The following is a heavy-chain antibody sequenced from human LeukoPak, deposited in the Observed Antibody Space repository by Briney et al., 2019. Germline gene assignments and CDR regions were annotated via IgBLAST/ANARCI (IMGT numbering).Heavy chain of an antibody. D-gene: IGHD4-11*01. CDR3: ARVNYSPDYYYYYYMDV. Sequence: GGSLRLSCAASGFTFSSYSMNWVRQAPGKGLEWVSSISSSSSYIYYADSVKGRFTISRDNAKNSLYLQMNSLRAEDTAVYYCARVNYSPDYYYYYYMDVWGKGTTVTVSS. V-gene: IGHV3-21*01. CDR1: GFTFSSYS. J-gene: IGHJ6*03. CDR2: ISSSSSYI.